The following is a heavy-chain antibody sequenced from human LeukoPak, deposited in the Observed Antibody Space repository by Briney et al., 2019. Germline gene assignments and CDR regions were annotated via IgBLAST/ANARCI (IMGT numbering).Heavy chain of an antibody. J-gene: IGHJ4*02. Sequence: GGSLRLSCAASGLTASSNYMSWVRQAPGKGLEWVSVIYSGGSTYYADSVKGRFTISRDNSKNTLYLQMNSLRAEDTAVYYCARAEKATIFDYWGQGTLVTVSS. CDR3: ARAEKATIFDY. D-gene: IGHD5-24*01. V-gene: IGHV3-53*01. CDR2: IYSGGST. CDR1: GLTASSNY.